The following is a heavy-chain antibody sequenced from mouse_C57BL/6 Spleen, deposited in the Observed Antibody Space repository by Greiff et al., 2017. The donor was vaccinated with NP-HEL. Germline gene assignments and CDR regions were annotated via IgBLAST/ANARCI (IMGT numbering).Heavy chain of an antibody. CDR2: ISDGGSYT. V-gene: IGHV5-4*01. J-gene: IGHJ2*01. CDR3: ARETTMVTSYYFDY. Sequence: EVQRVESGGGLVKPGGSLKLSCAASGFTFSSYAMSWVRQTPEKRLEWVATISDGGSYTYYPDNVKGRFTISRDNAKNNLYLQMSHLKSEDTAMYYCARETTMVTSYYFDYWGQGTTLTVSS. CDR1: GFTFSSYA. D-gene: IGHD2-2*01.